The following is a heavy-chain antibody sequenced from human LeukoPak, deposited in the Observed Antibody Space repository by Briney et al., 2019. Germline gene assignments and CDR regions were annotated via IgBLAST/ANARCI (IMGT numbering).Heavy chain of an antibody. Sequence: GASVKVSCKASGYTFTSYGISWVRQAPGQGLEWMGWISAYNGNTNYAQKLQGRVTMTTDTPTSTAYMELRSLRSDDTAVYYCARGRSSSWRKATSYYMDVWGKGTTVTVSS. CDR3: ARGRSSSWRKATSYYMDV. V-gene: IGHV1-18*01. CDR2: ISAYNGNT. CDR1: GYTFTSYG. J-gene: IGHJ6*03. D-gene: IGHD6-13*01.